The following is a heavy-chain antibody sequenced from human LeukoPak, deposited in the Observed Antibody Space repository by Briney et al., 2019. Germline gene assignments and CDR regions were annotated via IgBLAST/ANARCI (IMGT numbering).Heavy chain of an antibody. D-gene: IGHD1-1*01. CDR1: GFTFSSYS. J-gene: IGHJ6*02. CDR2: ISSSSGTI. V-gene: IGHV3-48*04. Sequence: GGSLRLSCAASGFTFSSYSMNWVRQAPGKGLEWVSYISSSSGTIYYADSVKGRFTISRDNAKNSLYLQMNSLRAEDTAVYYCARTVRDYYYVMDVWGQGTTVTVPS. CDR3: ARTVRDYYYVMDV.